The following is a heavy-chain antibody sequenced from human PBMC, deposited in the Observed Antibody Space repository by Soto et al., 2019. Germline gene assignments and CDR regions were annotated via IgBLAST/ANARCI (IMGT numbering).Heavy chain of an antibody. D-gene: IGHD2-2*01. CDR2: ISAYNGNA. V-gene: IGHV1-18*01. CDR3: ARDQIRDIVVVPTTILDAFDI. Sequence: GASVKVSCKASGYTFTNYGVSWVRQAPGQGLEWMGWISAYNGNANYAQKVQGRVTMTRDASTNTAYMEEKSLISDDTAVYYCARDQIRDIVVVPTTILDAFDIWGQGTTVTVSS. J-gene: IGHJ3*02. CDR1: GYTFTNYG.